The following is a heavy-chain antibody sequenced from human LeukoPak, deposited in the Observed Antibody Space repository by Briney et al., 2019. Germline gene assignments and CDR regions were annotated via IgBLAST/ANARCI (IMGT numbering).Heavy chain of an antibody. CDR2: ISHTGST. J-gene: IGHJ4*02. Sequence: SSETLSLTCTVPGGSFSSTSYYWAWIRQPPGKGLEWIGSISHTGSTHYNPSLKTRATISVDASKNQFCLRLSSVTAADTTVHYCARLTFYYDGSGYYFDYWGQGTLVTVSS. V-gene: IGHV4-39*01. D-gene: IGHD3-22*01. CDR3: ARLTFYYDGSGYYFDY. CDR1: GGSFSSTSYY.